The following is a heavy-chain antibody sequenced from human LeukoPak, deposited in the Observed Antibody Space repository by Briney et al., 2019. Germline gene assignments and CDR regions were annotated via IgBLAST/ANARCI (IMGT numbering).Heavy chain of an antibody. J-gene: IGHJ4*02. Sequence: GGSLRLSCAASGFTLSTYWMTWVRQAPGKGLEWVANIKQDGSEKYYADSVKGRFTISRDNAKNSLYLQMNSLRAEDTAVYYCARLKGERSLFEYWGQGTLVTVSS. CDR2: IKQDGSEK. D-gene: IGHD2-21*01. CDR3: ARLKGERSLFEY. CDR1: GFTLSTYW. V-gene: IGHV3-7*02.